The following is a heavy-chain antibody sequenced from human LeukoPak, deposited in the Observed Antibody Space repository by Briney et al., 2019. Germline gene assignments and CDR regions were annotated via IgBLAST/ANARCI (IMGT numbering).Heavy chain of an antibody. Sequence: SETLSLTCTVSGGSISSYYWSWIRQAPGKGLEWIGHIYYSGSTNYNPSLASRVTISVDTSKNQFSLKLSSVTATDTALYYCARGGTDFDYWGQGTLVTVSS. J-gene: IGHJ4*02. V-gene: IGHV4-59*08. CDR1: GGSISSYY. CDR3: ARGGTDFDY. CDR2: IYYSGST. D-gene: IGHD2-15*01.